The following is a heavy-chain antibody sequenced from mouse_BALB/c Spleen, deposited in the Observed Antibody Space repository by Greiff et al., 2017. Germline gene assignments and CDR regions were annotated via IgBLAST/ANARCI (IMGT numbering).Heavy chain of an antibody. CDR3: ARSETTATYWYFDV. CDR1: GFNIKDTY. CDR2: IDPANGNT. Sequence: VQLQQSGAELVKPGASVKLSCTASGFNIKDTYMHWVKQRPEQGLEWIGRIDPANGNTKYDPKFQGKATITADTSSNTAYLQLSSLTSEDTAVYYCARSETTATYWYFDVWGAGTTVTVSS. D-gene: IGHD1-2*01. V-gene: IGHV14-3*02. J-gene: IGHJ1*01.